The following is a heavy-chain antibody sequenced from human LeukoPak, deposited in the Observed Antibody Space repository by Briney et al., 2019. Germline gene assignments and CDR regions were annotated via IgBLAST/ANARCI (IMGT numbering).Heavy chain of an antibody. J-gene: IGHJ4*02. Sequence: SETLSLTCTVSGGSFTSGNYKWSWLRQPAGKGLEWIGRIYTNGNTDYSPSLKSRVTTSIDMSKNQFFLKLSSVTAADTAVYYCARGPEHAKVGYWGQGTLVTVSS. D-gene: IGHD1-26*01. CDR1: GGSFTSGNYK. V-gene: IGHV4-61*02. CDR3: ARGPEHAKVGY. CDR2: IYTNGNT.